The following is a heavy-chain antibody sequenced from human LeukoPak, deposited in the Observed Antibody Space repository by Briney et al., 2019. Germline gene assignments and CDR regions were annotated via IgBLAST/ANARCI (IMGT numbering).Heavy chain of an antibody. Sequence: GGSLRLSCTASGFPFRSYWMHWVRQAPGKGLEWVSVIYSGGSTYYADSVKGRFTISRHNSKNTLYLQMNSLRAEDTAVYYCARARGKVAATPYFDYWGQGTLVTVSS. V-gene: IGHV3-53*04. J-gene: IGHJ4*02. CDR1: GFPFRSYW. D-gene: IGHD2-15*01. CDR2: IYSGGST. CDR3: ARARGKVAATPYFDY.